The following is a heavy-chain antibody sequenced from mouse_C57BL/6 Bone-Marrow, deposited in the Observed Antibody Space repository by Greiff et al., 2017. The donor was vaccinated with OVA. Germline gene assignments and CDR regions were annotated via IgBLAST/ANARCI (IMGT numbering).Heavy chain of an antibody. J-gene: IGHJ3*01. CDR1: GFTFSSYA. CDR2: ISDGGSYT. CDR3: ARGRYYVPFAY. Sequence: EVKLVESGGGLVKPGGSLKLSCAASGFTFSSYAMSWVRQTPEKRLEWVATISDGGSYTYYPDSVKGRFTISRDNAKNNLYLQMSHLKSEDTAMYYCARGRYYVPFAYWGQGTLVTVSA. V-gene: IGHV5-4*03. D-gene: IGHD1-1*01.